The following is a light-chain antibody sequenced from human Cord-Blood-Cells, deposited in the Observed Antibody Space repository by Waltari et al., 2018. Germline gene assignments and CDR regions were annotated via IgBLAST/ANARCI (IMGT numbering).Light chain of an antibody. CDR3: QQYNSYSWT. Sequence: DIQMTQSPSTLSASVGDRVTITCRASQSISSWVAWYQQKPGKAPKLLIYDASSLESGVPSRFSGSGSGTEFTLTIGSLQPYDFATYYCQQYNSYSWTFGQGTRVEIK. CDR2: DAS. V-gene: IGKV1-5*01. CDR1: QSISSW. J-gene: IGKJ1*01.